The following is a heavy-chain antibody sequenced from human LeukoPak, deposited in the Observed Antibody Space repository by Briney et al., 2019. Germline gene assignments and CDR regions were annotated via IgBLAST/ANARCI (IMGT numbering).Heavy chain of an antibody. V-gene: IGHV4-4*07. J-gene: IGHJ5*02. Sequence: KSSETLSLTCTVSGGSISSYYWSWIRQPAGKGLEWIGRIYTSGSTNYNPSLKSRVTMSVDTSKNQFSLKLSSVTAADTAVYYSARSPQTGSANWFDPWGQGTLVTVSS. CDR2: IYTSGST. CDR3: ARSPQTGSANWFDP. CDR1: GGSISSYY. D-gene: IGHD3-10*01.